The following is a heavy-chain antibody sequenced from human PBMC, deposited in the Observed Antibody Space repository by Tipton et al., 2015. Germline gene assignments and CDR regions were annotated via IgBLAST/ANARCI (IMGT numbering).Heavy chain of an antibody. Sequence: TLSLTCTVSSGSISRSYWSWIRQLPGKGLEWIGYIFYDGSTNYNPSLKSRVTISIDTSKNQFSLKLSSVTAADTAVYYCARDLEHGMDVWGQGTTVTVSS. J-gene: IGHJ6*02. CDR2: IFYDGST. CDR1: SGSISRSY. D-gene: IGHD5-24*01. CDR3: ARDLEHGMDV. V-gene: IGHV4-59*01.